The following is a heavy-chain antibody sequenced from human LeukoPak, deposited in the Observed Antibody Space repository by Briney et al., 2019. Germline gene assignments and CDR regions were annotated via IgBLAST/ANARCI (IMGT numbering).Heavy chain of an antibody. CDR1: GGSFSGYY. V-gene: IGHV3-23*01. CDR3: AGDGSGSYYRMDAFDI. CDR2: IGGSGGNT. D-gene: IGHD3-10*01. Sequence: PSETLSLTCAVYGGSFSGYYWSWVRQAPGKGLEWLSVIGGSGGNTYYADSVKGRFTISRDNSKNTMYLQMNSLRAEDTAVYYCAGDGSGSYYRMDAFDIWGQGTMVTVSS. J-gene: IGHJ3*02.